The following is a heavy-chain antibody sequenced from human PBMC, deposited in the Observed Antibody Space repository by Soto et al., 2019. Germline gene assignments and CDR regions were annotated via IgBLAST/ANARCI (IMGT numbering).Heavy chain of an antibody. Sequence: ASVNAFFKALRYTLTGHYIYWERQSPGQGHEAMGWMNPNTGGANYAQKFQDRINMTTDTSISTGYMELSVLPSDDTATYYCARALREPLITLWGKGTPVPVSS. J-gene: IGHJ4*02. V-gene: IGHV1-2*02. CDR2: MNPNTGGA. CDR3: ARALREPLITL. D-gene: IGHD3-10*01. CDR1: RYTLTGHY.